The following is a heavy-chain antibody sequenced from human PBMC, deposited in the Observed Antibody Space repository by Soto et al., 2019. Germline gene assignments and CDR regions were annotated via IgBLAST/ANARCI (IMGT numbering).Heavy chain of an antibody. Sequence: PSETLSLTCTVSGGSISSSIYYWGWIRQPPGKGLEWIGSIYYSGSTYYNPSLKSRVTISVDTSKNQFSLKLSSVTAADTAVYYCARLTTEQWLVPDYYYYYMDVWGKGTTVTVSS. CDR3: ARLTTEQWLVPDYYYYYMDV. V-gene: IGHV4-39*01. CDR1: GGSISSSIYY. CDR2: IYYSGST. D-gene: IGHD6-19*01. J-gene: IGHJ6*03.